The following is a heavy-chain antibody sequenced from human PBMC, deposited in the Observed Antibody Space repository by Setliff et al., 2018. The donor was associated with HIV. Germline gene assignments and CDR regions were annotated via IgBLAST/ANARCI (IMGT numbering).Heavy chain of an antibody. CDR1: GFTFSSYA. D-gene: IGHD2-8*02. J-gene: IGHJ4*02. CDR2: ISGSGGST. CDR3: AKARXXXLVXTNPPYYFDY. V-gene: IGHV3-23*01. Sequence: GGSLRLSCAAXGFTFSSYARSGVRQAPGKGLEWVSGISGSGGSTYYADSVTGRFTISRDNSKNTLFLRMNRLRADDPAGYYCAKARXXXLVXTNPPYYFDYWGQGTLVTVSS.